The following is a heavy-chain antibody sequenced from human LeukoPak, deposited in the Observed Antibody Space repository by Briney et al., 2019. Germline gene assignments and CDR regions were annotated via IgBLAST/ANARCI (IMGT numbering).Heavy chain of an antibody. J-gene: IGHJ4*02. CDR1: GYSFTSYW. Sequence: ESLKISCKGPGYSFTSYWIGWVRQMPGKGLEWMGIIYPGVSEVRYSASFQGQVTISVDKSISTASLQWSSLKASDSAMYHCARSNYFDYWGQGALVTVSS. CDR2: IYPGVSEV. CDR3: ARSNYFDY. V-gene: IGHV5-51*01.